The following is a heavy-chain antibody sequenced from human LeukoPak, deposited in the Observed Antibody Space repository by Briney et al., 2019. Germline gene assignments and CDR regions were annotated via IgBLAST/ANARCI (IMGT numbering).Heavy chain of an antibody. D-gene: IGHD2-2*01. V-gene: IGHV3-64D*06. J-gene: IGHJ5*02. CDR3: VKRQDCSSTSCYDNWFDP. Sequence: PGGSLRLSCSASGFTFSTYAMHWVRQAPGKGLEYVSAISSNGGSTYYADSVKGRFTISRDNSKNTLYLQMSSLRAEDTAVYYCVKRQDCSSTSCYDNWFDPWGQGTLVTVSS. CDR2: ISSNGGST. CDR1: GFTFSTYA.